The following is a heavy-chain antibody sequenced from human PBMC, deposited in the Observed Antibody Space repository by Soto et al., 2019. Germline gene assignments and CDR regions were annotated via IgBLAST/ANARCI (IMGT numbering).Heavy chain of an antibody. CDR1: GGSISSSNW. Sequence: SETLSLTCAVSGGSISSSNWWSWIRQPPGKGLEWIGYIYYSGSTNYNPSLKSRVTISVDTSKNQFSLKLSSVTAADTAVYYCARGKYYYGSGSSDYWGQGTLVTVSS. V-gene: IGHV4-61*01. CDR3: ARGKYYYGSGSSDY. D-gene: IGHD3-10*01. CDR2: IYYSGST. J-gene: IGHJ4*02.